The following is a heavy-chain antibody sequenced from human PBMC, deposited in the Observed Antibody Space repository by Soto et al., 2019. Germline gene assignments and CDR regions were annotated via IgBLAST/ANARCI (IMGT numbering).Heavy chain of an antibody. D-gene: IGHD3-22*01. Sequence: GGSVKVSCKASGGTFSSYAISGVLQSPLQWLDWMGWINPNSGGTNYAQKFQGWVTMTRDTSISTAYMELSRLRSDDTAVYYCARGPPIYYDSSGYYSYFDYWGQGTLVTVSS. CDR3: ARGPPIYYDSSGYYSYFDY. CDR1: GGTFSSYA. CDR2: INPNSGGT. V-gene: IGHV1-2*04. J-gene: IGHJ4*02.